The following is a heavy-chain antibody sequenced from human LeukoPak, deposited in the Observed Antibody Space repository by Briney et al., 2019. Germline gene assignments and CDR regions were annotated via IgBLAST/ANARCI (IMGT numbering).Heavy chain of an antibody. D-gene: IGHD3-22*01. J-gene: IGHJ4*02. V-gene: IGHV3-74*01. CDR3: ARTLAYYYDSGGYDY. CDR2: INSDGSST. Sequence: GGSLRLSCAPSGFTFSSYWMHWVRQAPGKGLVWVSRINSDGSSTNYADSVKGRFTISRDNAKNTLYLQMNSLRAEDTAVYYCARTLAYYYDSGGYDYWGQGTLVTVSS. CDR1: GFTFSSYW.